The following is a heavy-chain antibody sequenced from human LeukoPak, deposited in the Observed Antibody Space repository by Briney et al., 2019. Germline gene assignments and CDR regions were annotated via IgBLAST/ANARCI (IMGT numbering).Heavy chain of an antibody. J-gene: IGHJ6*02. CDR3: ARHRAGAAAGIHYYYYGMDV. Sequence: PSETLSLTCTVSGGSISSYYWSWIRQPPGKGLEWIGYIYYSGSTNYNPSLKSRVTISVDTSKNQFSLKLSSVTAADTAVYYCARHRAGAAAGIHYYYYGMDVWGQGTTVTVSS. D-gene: IGHD6-13*01. CDR2: IYYSGST. V-gene: IGHV4-59*08. CDR1: GGSISSYY.